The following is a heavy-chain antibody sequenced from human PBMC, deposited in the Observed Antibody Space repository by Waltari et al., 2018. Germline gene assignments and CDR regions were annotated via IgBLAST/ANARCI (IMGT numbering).Heavy chain of an antibody. V-gene: IGHV3-53*01. CDR1: GFTVSSNY. CDR3: ARNPSDYYDSSGYFDY. J-gene: IGHJ4*01. CDR2: IYSGGST. Sequence: EVQLVESGGGLIQPGGSLRLSCAASGFTVSSNYMSWVRQAPGKGLEWVSVIYSGGSTYYADSVKGRFTISRDNSKNTLYLQMNSLRAEDTAVYYCARNPSDYYDSSGYFDYWGHGTLVTVSS. D-gene: IGHD3-22*01.